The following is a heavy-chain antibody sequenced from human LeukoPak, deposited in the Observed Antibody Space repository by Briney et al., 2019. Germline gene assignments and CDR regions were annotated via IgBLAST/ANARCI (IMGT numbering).Heavy chain of an antibody. D-gene: IGHD3-22*01. CDR2: INWNGGST. J-gene: IGHJ3*02. CDR3: ARVRDSSGYYYSAFDI. CDR1: GFTFSSYE. V-gene: IGHV3-20*04. Sequence: PGGSLRLSCAASGFTFSSYEMNWVRQAPGKGLEWVSGINWNGGSTGYADSVKGRFTISRDNAKNSLYLQMNSLRAEDTALYYCARVRDSSGYYYSAFDIWGQGTMVTVSS.